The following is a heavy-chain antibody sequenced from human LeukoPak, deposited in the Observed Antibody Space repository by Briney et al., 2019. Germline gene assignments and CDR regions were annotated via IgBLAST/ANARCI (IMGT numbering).Heavy chain of an antibody. CDR2: IYYSGNT. Sequence: PSETLSLTCTVSGVSISSSNSYWGWIRQPPGKGLEWIGSIYYSGNTYYNASLKSQVSISIDTSKNRFSLKLTSVTAADTAVYYCAREGVGRLNYFDYWGQGTLVTVSS. CDR1: GVSISSSNSY. V-gene: IGHV4-39*02. J-gene: IGHJ4*02. D-gene: IGHD1-26*01. CDR3: AREGVGRLNYFDY.